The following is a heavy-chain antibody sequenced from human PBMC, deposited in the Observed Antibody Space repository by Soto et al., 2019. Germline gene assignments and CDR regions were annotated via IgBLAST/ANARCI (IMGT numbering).Heavy chain of an antibody. J-gene: IGHJ5*02. CDR1: GFTFSSYA. CDR3: AKADFTMVLEPNRA. Sequence: EVQLLEAGGGLVQPGGSLRLSCAASGFTFSSYARSWVRQATGKRLEWVSAMSGSGGSTYYADSVNGRFTISRYYYKNTVSLQMNSLRAEDTAVYYCAKADFTMVLEPNRAWGQGTLVHGSS. V-gene: IGHV3-23*01. CDR2: MSGSGGST. D-gene: IGHD3-10*01.